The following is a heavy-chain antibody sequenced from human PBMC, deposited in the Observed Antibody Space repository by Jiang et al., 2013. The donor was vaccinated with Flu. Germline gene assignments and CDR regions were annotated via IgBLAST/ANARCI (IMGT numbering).Heavy chain of an antibody. CDR3: ARLKVPAATGDY. CDR1: GYSISSGYY. V-gene: IGHV4-38-2*01. D-gene: IGHD2-2*01. CDR2: IYHSGST. J-gene: IGHJ4*02. Sequence: SGPGLVKPSETLSLTCAVSGYSISSGYYWGWIRQPPGKGLEWIGSIYHSGSTYYNPSLKSRVTISVDTSKNQFSLKLSSVTAADTAVYYCARLKVPAATGDYWGQGTLVTVSS.